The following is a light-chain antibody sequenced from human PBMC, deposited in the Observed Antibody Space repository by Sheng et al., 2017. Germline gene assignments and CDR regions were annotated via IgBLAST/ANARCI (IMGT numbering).Light chain of an antibody. CDR1: QNVNTN. V-gene: IGKV3-15*01. Sequence: ETVMTQSPATLSLSPGERATLSCRASQNVNTNLAWYQQKPGQAPRLLIYGAFTRAAGIPDRFSGSGSGTEFTLTISSLQSEDFAVYYCQQYNNWSSWTFGQGTKVELK. CDR2: GAF. CDR3: QQYNNWSSWT. J-gene: IGKJ1*01.